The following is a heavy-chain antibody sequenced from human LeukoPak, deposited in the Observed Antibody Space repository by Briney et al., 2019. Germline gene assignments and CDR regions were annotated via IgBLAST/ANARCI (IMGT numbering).Heavy chain of an antibody. D-gene: IGHD3-16*01. CDR1: GGSFSGYY. V-gene: IGHV4-34*01. CDR2: INHSGST. CDR3: ARLPFRVGHFDY. J-gene: IGHJ4*02. Sequence: SETLSLTCAVYGGSFSGYYWSWIRQPPGKGLEWIGEINHSGSTNYNPSLKSRVIISVDTSKNQFSLKLSSVTAADTAVYYCARLPFRVGHFDYWGQGTLVTVSS.